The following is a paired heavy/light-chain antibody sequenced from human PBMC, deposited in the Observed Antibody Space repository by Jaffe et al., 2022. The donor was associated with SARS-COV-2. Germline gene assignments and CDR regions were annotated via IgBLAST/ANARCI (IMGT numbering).Light chain of an antibody. J-gene: IGLJ2*01. CDR2: DVN. Sequence: QSALTQPHSMSGSPGQSVTISCTGTSSDVGGYNFVSWYQQHPGKAPKLLSYDVNRRPSGVPDRFSGSKSGNTASLTISGLQAGDEADYYCCSYAGSYTFVVFGGGTKLTVL. CDR3: CSYAGSYTFVV. CDR1: SSDVGGYNF. V-gene: IGLV2-11*02.
Heavy chain of an antibody. V-gene: IGHV4-39*01. Sequence: QLQLQESGPGLVKPSETLSLTCTVSGGSITTNNYYWGWIRQPPGKGLEWIGTIYYTGSTYYSPSLKSRVTVSVDTSKNQFSLTLSSVTAADTALYFCAKSFSTRPAYSNWFDPWGQGTLVTVSS. D-gene: IGHD6-6*01. CDR2: IYYTGST. J-gene: IGHJ5*02. CDR3: AKSFSTRPAYSNWFDP. CDR1: GGSITTNNYY.